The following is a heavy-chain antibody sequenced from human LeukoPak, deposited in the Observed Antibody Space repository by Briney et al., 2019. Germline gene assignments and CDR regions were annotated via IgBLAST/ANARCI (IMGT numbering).Heavy chain of an antibody. J-gene: IGHJ5*02. CDR1: RYTFTSYD. D-gene: IGHD4/OR15-4a*01. Sequence: GASVKVSCKASRYTFTSYDINWVRQATGQGLESMGWMNPNSGNTGYAQKFQGRVTMTRNTSISTAYMELSSLRSEDTAVYYCARKNYGSNRWFDPWGQGTLVTVSS. CDR2: MNPNSGNT. V-gene: IGHV1-8*01. CDR3: ARKNYGSNRWFDP.